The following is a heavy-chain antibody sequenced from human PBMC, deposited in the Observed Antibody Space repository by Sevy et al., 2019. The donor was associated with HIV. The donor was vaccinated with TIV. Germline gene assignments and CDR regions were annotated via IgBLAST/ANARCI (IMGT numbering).Heavy chain of an antibody. J-gene: IGHJ4*02. V-gene: IGHV3-15*01. Sequence: GGSLRLSCAASGFTFSSAWMSWVRQAPGKGLEWVGRIQSKTDGGTTDYAASVKGIFTISRDDSVNTLYLQMNSLTTDDTALYYCTTDTSTGYFDWLLDFDYWGQGTLVTVSS. D-gene: IGHD3-9*01. CDR3: TTDTSTGYFDWLLDFDY. CDR2: IQSKTDGGTT. CDR1: GFTFSSAW.